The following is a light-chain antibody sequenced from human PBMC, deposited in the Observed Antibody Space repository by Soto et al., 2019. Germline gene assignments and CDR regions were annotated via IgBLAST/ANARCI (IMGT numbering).Light chain of an antibody. CDR1: SSNIGSNT. V-gene: IGLV1-44*01. J-gene: IGLJ1*01. Sequence: SASGTPGQRVTISCSGSSSNIGSNTVNWYQQLPGTAPKLLIYSNNQRPSGVPDRFSGSKSGTSASLAISGLQSEDEADYYCAAWDDSMNGFYVFGTG. CDR3: AAWDDSMNGFYV. CDR2: SNN.